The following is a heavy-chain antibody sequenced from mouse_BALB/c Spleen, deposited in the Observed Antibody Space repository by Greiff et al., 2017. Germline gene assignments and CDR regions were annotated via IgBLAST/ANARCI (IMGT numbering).Heavy chain of an antibody. CDR1: GFSLTSYG. Sequence: VQGVESGPGLVAPSQSLSITCTVSGFSLTSYGVHWVRQPPGKGLEWLGVIWAGGSTNYNSALMSRLSISKDNSKSQVFLKMNSLQTDDTAMYYCARGSLYGSSSPYYFDYWGQGTTLTGSS. CDR3: ARGSLYGSSSPYYFDY. V-gene: IGHV2-9*02. D-gene: IGHD1-1*01. CDR2: IWAGGST. J-gene: IGHJ2*01.